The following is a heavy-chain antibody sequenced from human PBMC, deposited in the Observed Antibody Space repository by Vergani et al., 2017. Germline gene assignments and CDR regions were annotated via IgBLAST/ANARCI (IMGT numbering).Heavy chain of an antibody. J-gene: IGHJ4*02. D-gene: IGHD1-1*01. Sequence: VQLVQSGGGLVKPGGSLRLSCAASGFTFSSYSMNWVRQAPGKGLEWVSSISSSSSYRYYADSVKGRFTISRDNAKNSLYLQMNSLRAEDTAVYYCARDGTTGTTGTFDYWGQGTLVTVSS. V-gene: IGHV3-21*01. CDR3: ARDGTTGTTGTFDY. CDR2: ISSSSSYR. CDR1: GFTFSSYS.